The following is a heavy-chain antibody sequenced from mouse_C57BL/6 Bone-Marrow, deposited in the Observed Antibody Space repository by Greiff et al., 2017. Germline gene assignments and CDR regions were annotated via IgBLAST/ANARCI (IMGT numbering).Heavy chain of an antibody. J-gene: IGHJ3*01. CDR3: TRPRLNYGSSYQFAY. CDR2: IYPGNSDT. CDR1: GYTFTSYW. Sequence: EVKLQQSGTVLARPGASVKMSCKTSGYTFTSYWMHWVKQRPGQGLEWIGAIYPGNSDTSYNQKFKGKAKLTAVTSASTAYMALSSLTNEDSAVYYCTRPRLNYGSSYQFAYWGQGTLVTVSA. V-gene: IGHV1-5*01. D-gene: IGHD1-1*01.